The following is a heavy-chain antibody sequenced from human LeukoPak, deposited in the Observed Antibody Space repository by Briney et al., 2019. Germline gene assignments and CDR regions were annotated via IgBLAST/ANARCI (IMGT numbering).Heavy chain of an antibody. V-gene: IGHV4-59*01. Sequence: SETLSLTCTVSGGSISSYYWSWIRQPPGEGLEWRGYIYYSGSTNYNPSLKSRVTISVDTSKNQFSLKLSSVTAADTAVYYCARGPAKYYDFWSGPYYYYYMDVWGKGTTVTVSS. CDR2: IYYSGST. D-gene: IGHD3-3*01. CDR1: GGSISSYY. J-gene: IGHJ6*03. CDR3: ARGPAKYYDFWSGPYYYYYMDV.